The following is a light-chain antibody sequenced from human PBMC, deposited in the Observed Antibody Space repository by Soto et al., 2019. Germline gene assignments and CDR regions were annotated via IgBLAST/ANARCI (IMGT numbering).Light chain of an antibody. Sequence: QSVLTQPRSVSGSPGQSVTISCTGSSSDIGGYNSVSWCQQHPGKAPKLMIYDVTKRPSGVPDRFSGSKSGNTAALTISGLQAEDEADYYCCSYAGSPYVFGTGTKLTVL. CDR3: CSYAGSPYV. V-gene: IGLV2-11*01. CDR2: DVT. CDR1: SSDIGGYNS. J-gene: IGLJ1*01.